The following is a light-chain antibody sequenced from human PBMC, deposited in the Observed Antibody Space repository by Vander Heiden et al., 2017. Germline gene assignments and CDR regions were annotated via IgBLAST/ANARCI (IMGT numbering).Light chain of an antibody. CDR2: GNS. J-gene: IGLJ2*01. CDR3: QSYDSSLSAVV. V-gene: IGLV1-40*01. Sequence: QSVLTQSPSVSGAPGQRVTISCPGSSSNIGAGYDVHWYQQLPGTAPKLLIYGNSNRPSGVPDRFSGSKSGTSASLAITGLQAEDEADYYCQSYDSSLSAVVFGGGTKLTVL. CDR1: SSNIGAGYD.